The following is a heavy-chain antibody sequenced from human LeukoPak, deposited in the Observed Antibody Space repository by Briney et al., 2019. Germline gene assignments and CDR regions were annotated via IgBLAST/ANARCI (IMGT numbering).Heavy chain of an antibody. D-gene: IGHD3-3*01. Sequence: SETLSLTCTVSGVSISSYYWSWIRQPPGKGLEWIGYIYYSGSTNYNPSLKSRVTISVDTSKNQFSLKLSSVTAADTAVYYCARLPRITIFGVVRGGPFDPWGQGTLVTVSS. J-gene: IGHJ5*02. V-gene: IGHV4-59*01. CDR3: ARLPRITIFGVVRGGPFDP. CDR1: GVSISSYY. CDR2: IYYSGST.